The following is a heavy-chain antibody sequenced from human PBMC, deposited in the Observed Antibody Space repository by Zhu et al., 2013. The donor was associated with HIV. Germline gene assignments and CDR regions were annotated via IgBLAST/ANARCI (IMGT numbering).Heavy chain of an antibody. D-gene: IGHD3-22*01. CDR2: IIPIFGSA. V-gene: IGHV1-69*01. Sequence: QVQLVQSGAEVKKPGSSVKVSCKASGGTFSNYTITWVRQAPGQGPEWMGGIIPIFGSANYAQRFQGRVTITADESTRTAYMELSTLRSEDTAVYYCIRRAFYYDRSWFDPVGQGTLVTVSS. J-gene: IGHJ5*02. CDR3: IRRAFYYDRSWFDP. CDR1: GGTFSNYT.